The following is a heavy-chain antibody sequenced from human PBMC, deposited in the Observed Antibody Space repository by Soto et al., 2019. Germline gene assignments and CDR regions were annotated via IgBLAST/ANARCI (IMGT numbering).Heavy chain of an antibody. J-gene: IGHJ3*02. V-gene: IGHV4-59*02. CDR3: ARVWGGAFDI. Sequence: GGSVWISVCGLTWQPPGKGLEWIGYIYYSGSTNYNPSLKSRVTISVDTSKNQFSLKLSSVTAADTAVYYCARVWGGAFDIWGQGTMVTVSS. D-gene: IGHD3-10*01. CDR1: GGSVWISV. CDR2: IYYSGST.